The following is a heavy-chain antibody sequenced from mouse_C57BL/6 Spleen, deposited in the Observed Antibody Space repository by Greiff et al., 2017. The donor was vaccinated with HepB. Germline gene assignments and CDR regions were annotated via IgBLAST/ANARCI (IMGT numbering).Heavy chain of an antibody. D-gene: IGHD2-3*01. J-gene: IGHJ4*01. Sequence: VQVVESGTELVKPGASVKLSCKASGYTFTSYWMHWVKQRPGQGLEWIGNINPSNGGTNYNEKFKSKATLTVDKSSSTAYMQLSSLTSEDSAVYYCASGGIYDGYSYAMDYWGQGTSVTVSS. V-gene: IGHV1-53*01. CDR1: GYTFTSYW. CDR2: INPSNGGT. CDR3: ASGGIYDGYSYAMDY.